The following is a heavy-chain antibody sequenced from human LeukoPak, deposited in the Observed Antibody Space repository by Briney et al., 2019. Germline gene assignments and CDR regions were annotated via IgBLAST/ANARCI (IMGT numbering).Heavy chain of an antibody. Sequence: SVKVSCKASGGAFSSYAISWVRQAPGQGLEWMGGIIPIFGTANYAQKFQGRVTITTDESTSTAYMELSSLRSEDTAVYYCARGVTGIGYYYYMDVWGKGTTVTVSS. D-gene: IGHD2-21*02. J-gene: IGHJ6*03. V-gene: IGHV1-69*05. CDR1: GGAFSSYA. CDR3: ARGVTGIGYYYYMDV. CDR2: IIPIFGTA.